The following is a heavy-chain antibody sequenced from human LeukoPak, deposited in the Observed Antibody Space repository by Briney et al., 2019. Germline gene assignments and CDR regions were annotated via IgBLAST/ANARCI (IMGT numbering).Heavy chain of an antibody. V-gene: IGHV3-30*02. J-gene: IGHJ4*02. CDR3: ARVVAALLDY. Sequence: GGSLRLSCAASGFTFNSYGMHWVRQAPGKGLEWVAFIQYAGSDKYYADSVKGRFTISRDNSKNTLYLQMNSLRAEDTAVYYCARVVAALLDYWGQGTLVTVSS. CDR1: GFTFNSYG. D-gene: IGHD2-15*01. CDR2: IQYAGSDK.